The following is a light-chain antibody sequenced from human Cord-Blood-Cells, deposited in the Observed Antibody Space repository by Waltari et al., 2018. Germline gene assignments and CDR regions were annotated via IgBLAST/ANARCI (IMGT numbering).Light chain of an antibody. Sequence: SALTQPPSASGSPGQSLTISSTGTRSDVGGYNHSSWYQQHPGKAPKLMIYEVSKRPSGVPDRFSGSKSGNTASLTVSGLQAEDEADYYCSSYAGSNKVFGGGTKLTVL. CDR2: EVS. J-gene: IGLJ2*01. CDR3: SSYAGSNKV. V-gene: IGLV2-8*01. CDR1: RSDVGGYNH.